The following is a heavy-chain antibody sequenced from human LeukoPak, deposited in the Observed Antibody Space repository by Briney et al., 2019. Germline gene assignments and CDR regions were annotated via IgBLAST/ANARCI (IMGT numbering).Heavy chain of an antibody. CDR3: ARGNYYAMDV. CDR2: ISGSGGST. CDR1: GFTFSSYA. V-gene: IGHV3-23*01. Sequence: GGSLRLSCAASGFTFSSYAMSWVRQAPGKGLEWVSAISGSGGSTYYADSVKGRFTISRDNAKNTLYLQMNTLRAEDTAVYYCARGNYYAMDVWGQGTTVTVAS. J-gene: IGHJ6*02.